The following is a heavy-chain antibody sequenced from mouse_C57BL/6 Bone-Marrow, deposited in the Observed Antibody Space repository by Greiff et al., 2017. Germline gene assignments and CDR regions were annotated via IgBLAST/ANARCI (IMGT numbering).Heavy chain of an antibody. CDR3: TDYYCSSYDYYAMDY. Sequence: QVQLQQSGAELVRPGASVTLSCKASGYTFTDYEMHWVKQTPVHGLEWIGAIDPETGGTASNQKFKGKAILTADKSSSPAYMELRSLNSEDSAVYYCTDYYCSSYDYYAMDYWGQGTSVTVSS. CDR1: GYTFTDYE. V-gene: IGHV1-15*01. CDR2: IDPETGGT. J-gene: IGHJ4*01. D-gene: IGHD1-1*01.